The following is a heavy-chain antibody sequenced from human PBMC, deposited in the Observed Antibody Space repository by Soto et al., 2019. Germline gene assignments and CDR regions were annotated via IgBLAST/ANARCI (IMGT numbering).Heavy chain of an antibody. V-gene: IGHV3-74*01. D-gene: IGHD6-19*01. CDR3: ARDRGWSLFDY. CDR2: TNSDGSDT. CDR1: GFTFSSYW. J-gene: IGHJ4*02. Sequence: EVQLVESGGGLVQPGGSLRLSCAASGFTFSSYWMYWVRQAPGKGLVWVSRTNSDGSDTSYADSVKGRFTISRDNAKNTLYLQMNSLRAEAMAVYYCARDRGWSLFDYWGQGTLVTVSS.